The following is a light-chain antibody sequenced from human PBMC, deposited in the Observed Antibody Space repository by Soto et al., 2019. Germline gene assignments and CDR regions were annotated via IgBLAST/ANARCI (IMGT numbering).Light chain of an antibody. J-gene: IGKJ1*01. Sequence: DMKTTRWQSAQISLVGERVKMKCRASRSISRYLSWYQQKPGKAPNLLIYAASSLQSGVPSRFSGAGSGTDFTLTIANLHPEDFAIYYYKQSYSTQWTFGQGTKVDIK. V-gene: IGKV1-39*01. CDR1: RSISRY. CDR3: KQSYSTQWT. CDR2: AAS.